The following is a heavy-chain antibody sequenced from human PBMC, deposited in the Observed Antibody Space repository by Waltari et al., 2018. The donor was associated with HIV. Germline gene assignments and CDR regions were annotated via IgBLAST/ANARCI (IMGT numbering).Heavy chain of an antibody. J-gene: IGHJ2*01. CDR2: ISYSGTT. V-gene: IGHV4-39*07. Sequence: QLQESGPGLVKPSETLALTCTVSGVSISSTNSYWAWIRQSPGKGLEWIGSISYSGTTYYNPSLESRVTISVDTSNNRFSLSLNSVAAADTVVYYCARGGGRWTSFYIEHLQFDLWGRGTQVTVSS. D-gene: IGHD2-15*01. CDR1: GVSISSTNSY. CDR3: ARGGGRWTSFYIEHLQFDL.